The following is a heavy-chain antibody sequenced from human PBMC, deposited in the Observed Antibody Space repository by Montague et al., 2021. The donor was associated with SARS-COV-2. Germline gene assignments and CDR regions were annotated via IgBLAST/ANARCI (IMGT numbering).Heavy chain of an antibody. D-gene: IGHD3-22*01. Sequence: SETLSLTCAVSGASMSGSYWGWVRQPPGKGPEWIGNIYSSGSTHYNPSLKSRVTISGDTSKSQFSLRLTSVTAADTAVYYCVREGRSSAYAMDYWGQGTLVTVSS. CDR3: VREGRSSAYAMDY. J-gene: IGHJ4*02. CDR2: IYSSGST. V-gene: IGHV4-59*01. CDR1: GASMSGSY.